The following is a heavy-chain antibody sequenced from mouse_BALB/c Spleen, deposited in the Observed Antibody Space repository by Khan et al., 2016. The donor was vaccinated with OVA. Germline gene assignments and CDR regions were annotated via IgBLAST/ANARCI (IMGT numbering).Heavy chain of an antibody. CDR1: GYTFTDYA. CDR2: ISTYYGDA. J-gene: IGHJ3*01. Sequence: QVQLQQSGAELVRPGVSVKISCKGSGYTFTDYAMHWVKQSHAKSLEGSGVISTYYGDADYNQKFKGKATMTVDKSCSTAYMELARLTSEDSAIYCCARGSGNSRFAYWGQGTLVTVSA. D-gene: IGHD1-3*01. CDR3: ARGSGNSRFAY. V-gene: IGHV1S137*01.